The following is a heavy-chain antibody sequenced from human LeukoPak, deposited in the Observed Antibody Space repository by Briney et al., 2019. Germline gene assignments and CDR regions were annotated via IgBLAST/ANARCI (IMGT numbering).Heavy chain of an antibody. CDR1: GGSFSGYY. Sequence: SETLSLTCAVYGGSFSGYYWNWIRQPPGKGLEWIGEINHSGSTNYIPSLKSRVTITVDKSNNQFSLKLSSVTAADTAVYYCARGSKMLGYNWFDPWGQGTLVTVS. D-gene: IGHD1-26*01. J-gene: IGHJ5*02. CDR2: INHSGST. CDR3: ARGSKMLGYNWFDP. V-gene: IGHV4-34*01.